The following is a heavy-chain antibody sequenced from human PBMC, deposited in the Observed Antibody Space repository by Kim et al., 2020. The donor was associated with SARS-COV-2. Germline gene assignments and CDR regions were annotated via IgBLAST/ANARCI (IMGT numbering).Heavy chain of an antibody. CDR3: AREIRGSYQFDY. Sequence: YAQQFKGRVTTTRDTSTNTVYMELSSLGSEDTAVYYCAREIRGSYQFDYWGQGTLVTVSS. D-gene: IGHD1-26*01. J-gene: IGHJ4*02. V-gene: IGHV1-46*01.